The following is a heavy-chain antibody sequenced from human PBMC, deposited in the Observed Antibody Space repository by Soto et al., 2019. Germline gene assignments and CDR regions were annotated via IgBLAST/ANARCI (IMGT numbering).Heavy chain of an antibody. J-gene: IGHJ6*02. CDR3: ARGQGEAAAGTVFRVYYYGMDV. V-gene: IGHV1-69*13. CDR1: GGTISSYA. D-gene: IGHD6-13*01. CDR2: IIPIFGTA. Sequence: VASVKVSCKASGGTISSYAISWLRQAPEQGLEWMGGIIPIFGTANYAQKYQGRVTITADESTSTAYMELSSLRSEDTAVYYCARGQGEAAAGTVFRVYYYGMDVWGQGTTVTVSS.